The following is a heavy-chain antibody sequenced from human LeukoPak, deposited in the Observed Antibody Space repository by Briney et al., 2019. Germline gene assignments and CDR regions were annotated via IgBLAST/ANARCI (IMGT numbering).Heavy chain of an antibody. Sequence: SSETLSLTCTVAVGSISNYHWSWIRQPPGKGLEWMAYIYYSGSTNYNPSLKSRVTISVDTSKNQFSLKLSSVTAADTAVYYCARGGLTTVTPGGYWGQGTLVTVSS. CDR2: IYYSGST. V-gene: IGHV4-59*01. D-gene: IGHD4-11*01. CDR3: ARGGLTTVTPGGY. CDR1: VGSISNYH. J-gene: IGHJ4*02.